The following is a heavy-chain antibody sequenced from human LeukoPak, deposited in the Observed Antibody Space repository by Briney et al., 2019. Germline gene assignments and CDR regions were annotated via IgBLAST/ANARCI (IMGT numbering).Heavy chain of an antibody. D-gene: IGHD6-6*01. CDR3: AKEYTPSSPLGELDS. CDR1: GFNLNSYA. V-gene: IGHV3-30*02. J-gene: IGHJ4*02. Sequence: GGSLRLSCAVSGFNLNSYAMHWVRQAPGKGLEWVAVIRHDETNNFYAGSVQGRFTISRDTSKKLFYLQMNSLRAENTAVYYCAKEYTPSSPLGELDSWGQGTLVTVSS. CDR2: IRHDETNN.